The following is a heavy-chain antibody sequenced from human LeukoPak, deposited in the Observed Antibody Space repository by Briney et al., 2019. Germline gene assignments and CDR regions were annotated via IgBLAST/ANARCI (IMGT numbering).Heavy chain of an antibody. CDR2: IYIGGST. CDR1: GFTVSSNY. Sequence: GGSLRLSCAASGFTVSSNYMSWVRQAPGKGLEWVSSIYIGGSTYYADSVKGRFTISRDNPNNTLYLQMHSLRAEDTAVYYCAREAMLRGLYYFDYWGQGTLVTVSS. V-gene: IGHV3-66*01. D-gene: IGHD3-10*01. CDR3: AREAMLRGLYYFDY. J-gene: IGHJ4*02.